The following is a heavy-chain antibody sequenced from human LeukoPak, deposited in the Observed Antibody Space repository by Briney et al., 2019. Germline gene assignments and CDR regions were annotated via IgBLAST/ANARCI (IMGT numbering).Heavy chain of an antibody. CDR1: GYTFTSYG. V-gene: IGHV1-18*01. CDR3: ARDIKRSRARWENLGFDP. J-gene: IGHJ5*02. CDR2: ISAYNGNT. Sequence: GASVKASCKASGYTFTSYGISWVRQAPGQGLEWMGWISAYNGNTNYAQKLQGRVTMTTDTSTSTAYMELRSLRSDDTAVYYCARDIKRSRARWENLGFDPWGQGTLVTVSS. D-gene: IGHD1-14*01.